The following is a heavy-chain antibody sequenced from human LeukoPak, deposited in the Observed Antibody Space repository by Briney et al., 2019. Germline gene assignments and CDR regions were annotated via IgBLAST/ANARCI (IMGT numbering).Heavy chain of an antibody. CDR1: GYSISSGYY. J-gene: IGHJ4*02. CDR3: ARHDYGDYYFDY. D-gene: IGHD4-17*01. Sequence: SETLSLTCAVSGYSISSGYYWGWIRQPPGKGLEWIGSIYHSGSTYYNPSLESRVTISVDTSKNQFSLKLNSATAADTAVYYCARHDYGDYYFDYWGQGTLVTVSS. CDR2: IYHSGST. V-gene: IGHV4-38-2*01.